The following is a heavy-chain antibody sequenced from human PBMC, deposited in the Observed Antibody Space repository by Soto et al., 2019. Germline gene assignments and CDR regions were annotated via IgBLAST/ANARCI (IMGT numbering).Heavy chain of an antibody. V-gene: IGHV3-48*02. CDR3: VRDNGIAGSFDP. CDR2: ISISSRTI. Sequence: EMQLVESGGGLVQPGGSLRLSCAASGFTFRSYSMNWVRQPPGKGLEWVSYISISSRTIYYADSVKGRFTISRDDAKNSLYLQMNSLRDEDTSVYYCVRDNGIAGSFDPWGQGTLVTVSS. D-gene: IGHD6-13*01. CDR1: GFTFRSYS. J-gene: IGHJ5*02.